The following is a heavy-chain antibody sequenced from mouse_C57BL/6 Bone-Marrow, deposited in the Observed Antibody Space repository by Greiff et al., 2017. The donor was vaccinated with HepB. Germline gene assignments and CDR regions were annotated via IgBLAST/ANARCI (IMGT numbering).Heavy chain of an antibody. CDR2: INPNNGGT. Sequence: EVQLQQSGPELVKPGASVKISCKASGYTFTDYYMNWVKQSHGKSLEWIGDINPNNGGTSYNQKFKGKATLTVDKSSSTAYMELRSLTSEDSAVYYCARRRRWLLDYWGQGTTLTVSS. V-gene: IGHV1-26*01. CDR1: GYTFTDYY. CDR3: ARRRRWLLDY. J-gene: IGHJ2*01. D-gene: IGHD2-3*01.